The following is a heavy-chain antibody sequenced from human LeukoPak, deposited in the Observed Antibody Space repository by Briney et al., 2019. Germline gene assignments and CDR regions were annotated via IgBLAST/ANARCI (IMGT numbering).Heavy chain of an antibody. CDR1: GGTISSYY. D-gene: IGHD4-4*01. V-gene: IGHV4-59*08. J-gene: IGHJ3*02. Sequence: SETLSLTCTVSGGTISSYYWSWIRQPPGKGLEWIGDIYYSGSTNYNPSLKSRVTISGDTSKNQFSLKQSSVTAADTAVYYCARQPTRVTRVPDAFDIWGQGTMVTVSS. CDR2: IYYSGST. CDR3: ARQPTRVTRVPDAFDI.